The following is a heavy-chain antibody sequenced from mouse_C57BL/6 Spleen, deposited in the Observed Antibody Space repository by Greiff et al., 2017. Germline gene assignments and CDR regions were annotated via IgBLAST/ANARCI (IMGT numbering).Heavy chain of an antibody. CDR1: GYTFTSYW. D-gene: IGHD1-1*01. CDR2: IDPSDSYT. J-gene: IGHJ4*01. Sequence: QVQLQQSGAELVRPGTSVKLSCKASGYTFTSYWMHWVKQRPGQGLEWIGVIDPSDSYTNYNQKFKGKATLTVDTSSSTAYMQLSSLTSEDSAVYYCARKGFITTVVATDAMDYWGQGTSVTVSS. CDR3: ARKGFITTVVATDAMDY. V-gene: IGHV1-59*01.